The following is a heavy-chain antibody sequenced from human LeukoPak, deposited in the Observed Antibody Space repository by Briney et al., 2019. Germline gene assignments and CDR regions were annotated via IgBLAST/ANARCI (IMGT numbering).Heavy chain of an antibody. CDR2: VSSDGGTK. J-gene: IGHJ4*02. V-gene: IGHV3-30*18. D-gene: IGHD3-10*01. CDR3: AKEYDSGGYGANFDY. Sequence: GGSLRLSCTASKFTFSNYSMQWVRQAPGKGLEWVAVVSSDGGTKYYADSVKGRFTISRDNSRNTMYLQMDSLRAEDTAVYYCAKEYDSGGYGANFDYWGQGTLVTVSS. CDR1: KFTFSNYS.